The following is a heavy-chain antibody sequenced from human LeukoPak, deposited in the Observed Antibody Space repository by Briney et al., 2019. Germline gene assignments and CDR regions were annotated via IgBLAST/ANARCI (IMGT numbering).Heavy chain of an antibody. CDR2: FDVIDSET. J-gene: IGHJ4*02. CDR1: GSSLSELS. D-gene: IGHD5-18*01. CDR3: AAGRPYSLLDY. Sequence: WASVKVSCTVSGSSLSELSLYWVRQAPGEGLEWMGGFDVIDSETFYAQKFQGRVTMTEDSSTDTAYTELRSLTSDDTALYYCAAGRPYSLLDYWGQGTLVTVSS. V-gene: IGHV1-24*01.